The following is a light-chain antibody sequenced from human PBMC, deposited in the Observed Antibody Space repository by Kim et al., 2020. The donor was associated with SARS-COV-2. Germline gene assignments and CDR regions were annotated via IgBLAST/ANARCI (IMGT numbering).Light chain of an antibody. Sequence: NFMLTQPPSASESPGQTVTISCTRSSGSIDDNYVQWYQQRPGGVPTAVIYEDDQRPSGVSDRFSGSIDNSSNSASLTISGLKTEDEADYYCQSYNRSNVVFGGGTQLTVL. CDR2: EDD. CDR3: QSYNRSNVV. J-gene: IGLJ2*01. CDR1: SGSIDDNY. V-gene: IGLV6-57*04.